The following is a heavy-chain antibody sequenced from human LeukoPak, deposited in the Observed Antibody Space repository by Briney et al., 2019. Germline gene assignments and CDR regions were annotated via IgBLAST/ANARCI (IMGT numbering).Heavy chain of an antibody. J-gene: IGHJ6*02. V-gene: IGHV4-30-4*01. CDR1: GGSISSGDYY. CDR3: ARGVNYYDSSGYYLPHGEYYYYGMDV. D-gene: IGHD3-22*01. Sequence: TSQTLSLTCTVSGGSISSGDYYWSWIRQPPGKGLEWIGYIYYSGSTYYNPSLKSRVTISVDTSKNQFSLKLSSVTAADTAVYYCARGVNYYDSSGYYLPHGEYYYYGMDVWGQGTTVTVSS. CDR2: IYYSGST.